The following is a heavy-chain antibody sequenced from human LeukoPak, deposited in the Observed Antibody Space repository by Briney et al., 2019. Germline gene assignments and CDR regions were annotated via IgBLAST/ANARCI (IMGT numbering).Heavy chain of an antibody. D-gene: IGHD2-15*01. CDR3: ARDSGGSSPFDY. V-gene: IGHV3-48*03. CDR2: ISNSGSTI. J-gene: IGHJ4*02. Sequence: PGGSLRLSCAASGFTFSSFEMLWLRQAPGKGRVGVSYISNSGSTIYYADPVKGRFTSSRDNGKTSLYLQMHSLRAEDTAVYYGARDSGGSSPFDYWGQGTLVTGS. CDR1: GFTFSSFE.